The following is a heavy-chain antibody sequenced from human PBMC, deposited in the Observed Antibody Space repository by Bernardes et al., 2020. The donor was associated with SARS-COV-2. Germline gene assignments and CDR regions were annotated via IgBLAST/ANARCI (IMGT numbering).Heavy chain of an antibody. Sequence: VGSLRLSCAASGYSFSSYAMTWVRQAPGKGLEWVSAISGSAGNTYYADSLKGRFTISRDNSKNTLYLQMNSLRAEDTAVYYCARSRDYGDFVGSLRGYYFDDWRQATLVTDSS. CDR2: ISGSAGNT. V-gene: IGHV3-23*01. D-gene: IGHD4-17*01. CDR1: GYSFSSYA. J-gene: IGHJ4*02. CDR3: ARSRDYGDFVGSLRGYYFDD.